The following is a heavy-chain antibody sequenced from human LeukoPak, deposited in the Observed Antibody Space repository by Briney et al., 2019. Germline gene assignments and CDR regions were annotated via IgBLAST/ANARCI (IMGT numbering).Heavy chain of an antibody. CDR1: GGSISSGNW. CDR3: ARGASRHFDY. Sequence: SGTLSLTCAVSGGSISSGNWWSWVRQPPGKGLEWIGETYHSGNTNFSPSLKSRVTISVDKSKNQFSLDLISVTAADTAVYYCARGASRHFDYWGQGALVTVSS. J-gene: IGHJ4*02. CDR2: TYHSGNT. V-gene: IGHV4-4*02.